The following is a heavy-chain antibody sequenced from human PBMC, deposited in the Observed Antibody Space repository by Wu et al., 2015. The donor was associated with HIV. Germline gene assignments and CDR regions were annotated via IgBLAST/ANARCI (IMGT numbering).Heavy chain of an antibody. CDR3: ARESRTRWLQFADLDY. D-gene: IGHD5-24*01. J-gene: IGHJ4*02. V-gene: IGHV1-69*01. CDR1: GYTFTDYY. Sequence: QVQLVQSGAEVKKPGASVKVSCKASGYTFTDYYMHWVRQAPGQGLEWMGGIIPIFGTANYAQKFRDRVTITADESTSTGYMELSSLRSEDTAVYYCARESRTRWLQFADLDYWGQGSLVTVSS. CDR2: IIPIFGTA.